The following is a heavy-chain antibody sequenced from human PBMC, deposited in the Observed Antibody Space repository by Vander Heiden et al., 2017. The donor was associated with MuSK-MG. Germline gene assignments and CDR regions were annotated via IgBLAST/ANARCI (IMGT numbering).Heavy chain of an antibody. CDR1: GFTFRAYA. CDR2: ISGGSGDK. D-gene: IGHD2-21*02. Sequence: EVQLLESGGDLVQPGGSLTLYCAASGFTFRAYAMVWVRQAPGKGLERVSGISGGSGDKYYADSVKGRFDISRDNLKNTLYLQMNSLRAEDTAIYYCARGGAWTGVIHKYYLDSWGQGTLVTVSS. V-gene: IGHV3-23*01. J-gene: IGHJ4*02. CDR3: ARGGAWTGVIHKYYLDS.